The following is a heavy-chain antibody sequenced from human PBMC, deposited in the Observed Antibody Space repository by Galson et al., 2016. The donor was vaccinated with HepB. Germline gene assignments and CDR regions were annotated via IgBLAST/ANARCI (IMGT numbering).Heavy chain of an antibody. V-gene: IGHV4-4*07. D-gene: IGHD1-1*01. CDR1: GASIDGYH. J-gene: IGHJ6*04. CDR2: FHASGSI. CDR3: ARDLGNSNAPYGLDV. Sequence: SETLSLTCSVSGASIDGYHWSWIRRPDGKGLEWIGRFHASGSIDYSPSLKSRVNMSVDTSKNQCSLMLTSVTAADTAVYYCARDLGNSNAPYGLDVWGKGTTV.